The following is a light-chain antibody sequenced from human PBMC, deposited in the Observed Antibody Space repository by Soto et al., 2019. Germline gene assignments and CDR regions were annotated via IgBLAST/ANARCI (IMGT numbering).Light chain of an antibody. V-gene: IGLV2-14*01. CDR3: SSYTSSSPYV. Sequence: QSALTQPASVSGSPGQSITISCTGTSSDVGGYNYVSWYQQHPGKAPKLMIYDVSNRPSGVSNRFSWSKSGNTASLTISGLEAEDEAVYYCSSYTSSSPYVFGTGPKVTVL. J-gene: IGLJ1*01. CDR1: SSDVGGYNY. CDR2: DVS.